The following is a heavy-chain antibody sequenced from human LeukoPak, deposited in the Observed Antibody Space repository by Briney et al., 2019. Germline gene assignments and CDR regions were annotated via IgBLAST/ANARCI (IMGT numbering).Heavy chain of an antibody. V-gene: IGHV3-7*03. CDR1: GFTFSNYW. CDR3: AKLPCGGDCYSSYYGMDV. Sequence: GGSLRLSCAASGFTFSNYWMSWVRQVPGKGLEWVANIKQDGSEKYYVDSVKGRFTISRDNAKNSLYLQMNSLRAEDTAVYYCAKLPCGGDCYSSYYGMDVWGQGTTVTVSS. D-gene: IGHD2-21*02. CDR2: IKQDGSEK. J-gene: IGHJ6*02.